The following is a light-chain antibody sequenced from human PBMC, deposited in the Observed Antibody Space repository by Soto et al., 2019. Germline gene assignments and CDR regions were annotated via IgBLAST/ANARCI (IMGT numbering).Light chain of an antibody. Sequence: EIVLTQSPGTLSLSRGERATVSWRASQSVSNNYLAWYQQKPGQAPRLLIYVASNRATGIPDRFSGSGSGTDFTLTISRLEPEDFAVYYCQQYGSSGTFGQGTKVDIK. CDR3: QQYGSSGT. CDR1: QSVSNNY. CDR2: VAS. V-gene: IGKV3-20*01. J-gene: IGKJ1*01.